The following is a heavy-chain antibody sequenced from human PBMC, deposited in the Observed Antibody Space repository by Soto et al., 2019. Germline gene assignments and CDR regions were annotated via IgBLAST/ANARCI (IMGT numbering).Heavy chain of an antibody. CDR3: AREARNIVGATD. V-gene: IGHV1-2*02. D-gene: IGHD1-26*01. CDR2: INPNRGGT. J-gene: IGHJ4*02. CDR1: GYTFTGYY. Sequence: ASVKVSCKASGYTFTGYYMHWVRQAPGQGLEWMGWINPNRGGTNYAQKFQGRVSMTRDTSISTAYMELSRLRSDDTAAYYCAREARNIVGATDWGQGPLVTVSS.